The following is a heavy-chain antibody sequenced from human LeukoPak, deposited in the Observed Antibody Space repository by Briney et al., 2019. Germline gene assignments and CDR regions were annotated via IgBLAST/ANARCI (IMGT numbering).Heavy chain of an antibody. CDR2: IYYSGST. CDR3: ARHPSLYSSSWYYFDY. Sequence: SETLSLTCTVSGGSISSSSYYWGWIRPPPGKGLEWVGSIYYSGSTYYNPSLKSRVTISVDTSKNQFSLKLSSVTAADTAVYYCARHPSLYSSSWYYFDYWGQGTLVTVSS. J-gene: IGHJ4*02. CDR1: GGSISSSSYY. V-gene: IGHV4-39*01. D-gene: IGHD6-13*01.